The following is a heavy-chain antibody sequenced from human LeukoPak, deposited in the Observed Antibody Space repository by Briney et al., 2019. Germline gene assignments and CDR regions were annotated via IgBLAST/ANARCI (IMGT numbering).Heavy chain of an antibody. V-gene: IGHV3-23*01. J-gene: IGHJ4*02. CDR3: AKDFEPTYSSGWER. CDR2: ISGSGGST. CDR1: GFTFSSYA. D-gene: IGHD6-19*01. Sequence: GGSLRLSCAASGFTFSSYAMIWVRQAPGKGLEWVSAISGSGGSTYCADSVKGRFTISRDNSKNTLYLQVNSLRAEDTAVYYCAKDFEPTYSSGWERWGQGTLVTVSS.